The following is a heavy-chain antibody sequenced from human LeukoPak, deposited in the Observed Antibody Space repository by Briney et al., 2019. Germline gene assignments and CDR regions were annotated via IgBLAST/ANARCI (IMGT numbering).Heavy chain of an antibody. CDR1: GYSISSGYY. V-gene: IGHV4-38-2*02. D-gene: IGHD6-13*01. CDR3: ARGYSSSWYYNWSDP. J-gene: IGHJ5*02. Sequence: SETLSLTCTVSGYSISSGYYLAWLRQSPGKGLEWIGNVYHDGSTYYKPSLKSRVTISVDTSTNQFSLKLSSVTATDTALYYCARGYSSSWYYNWSDPWGQGTLVTVSS. CDR2: VYHDGST.